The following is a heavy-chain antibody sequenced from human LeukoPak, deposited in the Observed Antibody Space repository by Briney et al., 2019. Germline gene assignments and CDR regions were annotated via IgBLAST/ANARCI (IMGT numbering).Heavy chain of an antibody. V-gene: IGHV3-23*01. Sequence: GGSLRLSCAASGFTFSSYAMSWVRQAPGKGLEWVSTISESGITTYYADSVKGRFTLSRDNSKSTLFLQMNSLRADDTAVYYCAEVVVSAGISSWGQGTLVAVSS. J-gene: IGHJ5*02. CDR2: ISESGITT. CDR3: AEVVVSAGISS. CDR1: GFTFSSYA. D-gene: IGHD2-2*01.